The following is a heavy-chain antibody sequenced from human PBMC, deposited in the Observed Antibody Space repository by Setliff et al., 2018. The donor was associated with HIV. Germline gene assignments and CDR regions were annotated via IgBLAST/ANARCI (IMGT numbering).Heavy chain of an antibody. CDR2: IYDSGAT. J-gene: IGHJ6*02. D-gene: IGHD6-6*01. V-gene: IGHV4-59*06. CDR3: ARERGSSSGYYYYGMDV. CDR1: GGSFNNYH. Sequence: SETLSLTCTVSGGSFNNYHWSWIRQPAGKGLEWIGRIYDSGATYYNPSLKSRLTISIDTSKNQFSLKLSSVTAADTAVYYCARERGSSSGYYYYGMDVWGQGTTVTVSS.